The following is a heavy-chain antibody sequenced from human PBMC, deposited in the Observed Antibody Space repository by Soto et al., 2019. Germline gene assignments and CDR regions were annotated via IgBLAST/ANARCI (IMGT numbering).Heavy chain of an antibody. CDR3: ARYNWSYVYYYYGMDV. D-gene: IGHD1-7*01. CDR2: IIPIFGTA. CDR1: GVTFSSYA. V-gene: IGHV1-69*13. J-gene: IGHJ6*02. Sequence: SVKVSCKASGVTFSSYAISWVRQAPGQGLEWMGGIIPIFGTANYVQKFQGRVTITADEYTSTAYMELSSLRSEDTAVYYCARYNWSYVYYYYGMDVWAQGTTVPVSS.